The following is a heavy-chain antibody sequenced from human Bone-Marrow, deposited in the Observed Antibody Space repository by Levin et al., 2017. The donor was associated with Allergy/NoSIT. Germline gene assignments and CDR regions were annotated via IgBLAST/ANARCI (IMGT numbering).Heavy chain of an antibody. CDR2: MYHSGST. CDR1: GDSIRSSDW. CDR3: ARIRYNYGSNTFDT. D-gene: IGHD3-10*01. V-gene: IGHV4-4*02. Sequence: SETLSLTCAVSGDSIRSSDWWTWVRQPPEKGLEWIGEMYHSGSTNYNPSLKSRVTLSVDTSQNQFSLKMTSVTAADTAVYYCARIRYNYGSNTFDTWGQGTMVTVSS. J-gene: IGHJ3*02.